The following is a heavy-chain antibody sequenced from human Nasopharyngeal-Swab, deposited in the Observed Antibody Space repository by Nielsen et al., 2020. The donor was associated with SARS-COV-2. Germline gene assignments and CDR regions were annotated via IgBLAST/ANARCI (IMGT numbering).Heavy chain of an antibody. J-gene: IGHJ6*02. D-gene: IGHD3-9*01. V-gene: IGHV1-8*02. Sequence: ASVKVSCKASGYTFTDYYLHWVRQATGQGLEWMGWMNPNSGNTGYAQKFQGRVTMTRNTSISTAYMELSSLRSEDTAVYYCARWVRYFDWLFQSDYYYYGMDVWGQGTTVTVSS. CDR1: GYTFTDYY. CDR2: MNPNSGNT. CDR3: ARWVRYFDWLFQSDYYYYGMDV.